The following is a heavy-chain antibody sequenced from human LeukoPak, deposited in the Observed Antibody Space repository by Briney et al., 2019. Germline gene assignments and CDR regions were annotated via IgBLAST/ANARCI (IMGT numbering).Heavy chain of an antibody. V-gene: IGHV3-23*01. J-gene: IGHJ6*03. D-gene: IGHD2-2*01. Sequence: GGTLRLSCAASGFTFSSYGMSWVRQAPGKGLEWVSAISGSGGSTYYADSVKGRFTISRDNSKNTLYLQMNSLRAEDTAVYCCARVPARYYYYYMDVWGKGTTVTISS. CDR2: ISGSGGST. CDR3: ARVPARYYYYYMDV. CDR1: GFTFSSYG.